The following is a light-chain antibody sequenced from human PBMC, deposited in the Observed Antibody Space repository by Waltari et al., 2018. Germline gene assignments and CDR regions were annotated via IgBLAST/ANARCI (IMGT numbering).Light chain of an antibody. CDR1: QSFSSY. CDR2: DAS. V-gene: IGKV3-11*01. J-gene: IGKJ2*01. Sequence: EIVLTQSPATLSLSPGERATLPCRASQSFSSYLAWYQQKPGQAPRLLIYDASNRATGIPARFSGSGSGTDFTLTISSLEPEDFAVYYCQQRSNWGYTFGQGTKLEIK. CDR3: QQRSNWGYT.